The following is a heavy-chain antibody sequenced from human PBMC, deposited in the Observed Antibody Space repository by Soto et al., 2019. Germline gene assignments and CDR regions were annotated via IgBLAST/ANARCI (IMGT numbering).Heavy chain of an antibody. CDR1: GFTFSSYA. V-gene: IGHV3-30-3*01. CDR2: ISYDGSNK. Sequence: QVQLVESGGGVVQPGRSLRLSCAASGFTFSSYAMHWVRQAPGKGLEWVAVISYDGSNKYYADSVKGRFTISRDNSKNTLYLQMNSLRAEDTAVYYCARSKVGAATWFDPWGQGTLVTVSS. CDR3: ARSKVGAATWFDP. D-gene: IGHD1-26*01. J-gene: IGHJ5*02.